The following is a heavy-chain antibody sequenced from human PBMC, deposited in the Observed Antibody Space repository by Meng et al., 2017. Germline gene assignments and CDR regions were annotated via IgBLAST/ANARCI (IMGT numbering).Heavy chain of an antibody. CDR2: INHSGST. V-gene: IGHV4-34*01. Sequence: SETLSLTCAVYGGSFSGYYWSWIRQPPGKGLEWIGEINHSGSTNYNPSLKSRVTISVDTSKNQFSLQLSSVTAADTAVYYCARGRYGHFDYWGQGTLVTVSS. J-gene: IGHJ4*02. CDR3: ARGRYGHFDY. D-gene: IGHD3-16*01. CDR1: GGSFSGYY.